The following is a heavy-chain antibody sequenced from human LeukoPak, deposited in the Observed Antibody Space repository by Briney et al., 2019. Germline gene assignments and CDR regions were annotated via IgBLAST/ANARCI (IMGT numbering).Heavy chain of an antibody. V-gene: IGHV3-74*01. CDR1: GFTLSSYW. CDR3: ARGRPHGNDY. J-gene: IGHJ4*02. D-gene: IGHD4-23*01. Sequence: GGSLRLSCAASGFTLSSYWMNWVRQARGKGLVRVSRIASDGSSTTYADSVKGRFSISRDNAKNTLYLRMNSLRVEDTAVYYCARGRPHGNDYWGQGTLVTVSS. CDR2: IASDGSST.